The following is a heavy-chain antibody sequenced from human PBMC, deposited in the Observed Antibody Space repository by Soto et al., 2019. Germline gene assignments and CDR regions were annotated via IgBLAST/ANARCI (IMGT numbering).Heavy chain of an antibody. Sequence: PSETLSLTCAVSKFSLIEEYYSGWVRQPPGKGLEWIGSIHQSGSPYSNPSLKSRLTISIDLSKKQFSLRLSSVTAADTAVYYCARGAPRGIIHDFDSWGQGSLVTVSS. CDR2: IHQSGSP. V-gene: IGHV4-38-2*01. J-gene: IGHJ4*02. D-gene: IGHD3-10*01. CDR3: ARGAPRGIIHDFDS. CDR1: KFSLIEEYY.